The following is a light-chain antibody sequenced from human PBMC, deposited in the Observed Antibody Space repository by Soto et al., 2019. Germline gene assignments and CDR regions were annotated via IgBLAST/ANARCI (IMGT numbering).Light chain of an antibody. V-gene: IGKV3-20*01. CDR3: QQYGSSPPFT. CDR1: QSVSSSY. J-gene: IGKJ3*01. Sequence: EIVLTQSPGTLSLSPGERATLSCRASQSVSSSYLAWYQQKPVQAPRLLIYGTSARATGIPDRFSGSGSGTDFTLTISRLEPEDFAVFYCQQYGSSPPFTFGPGTKVDI. CDR2: GTS.